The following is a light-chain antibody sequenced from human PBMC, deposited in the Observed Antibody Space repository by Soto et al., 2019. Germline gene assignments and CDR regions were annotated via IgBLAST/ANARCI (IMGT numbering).Light chain of an antibody. J-gene: IGKJ1*01. CDR1: QSLRSS. Sequence: ETMITQSPYTLALSLGERATLSCRASQSLRSSLAWYQQKPGQAPRLLIYGASTRATGIPARFSGSGSGTDFTLTISGLQSEDFAVYYCQQYNNWPQTFGQGTKVDIK. CDR2: GAS. V-gene: IGKV3-15*01. CDR3: QQYNNWPQT.